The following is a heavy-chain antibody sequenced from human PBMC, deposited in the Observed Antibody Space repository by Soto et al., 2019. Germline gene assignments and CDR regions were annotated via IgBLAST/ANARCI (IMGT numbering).Heavy chain of an antibody. V-gene: IGHV1-69*06. J-gene: IGHJ4*02. CDR1: GSTFNNFA. CDR3: ARAIKRWEVHYYFDY. D-gene: IGHD1-26*01. CDR2: IVVISNTA. Sequence: QVVLLQSGAEVKEPGSSVRVSCKVSGSTFNNFAFSWVRQAPGHGPEWMGGIVVISNTADYSQRFRDRATITADTSTNTLYMDLRSLTFEDTAVYYCARAIKRWEVHYYFDYWGQGTLVTVSS.